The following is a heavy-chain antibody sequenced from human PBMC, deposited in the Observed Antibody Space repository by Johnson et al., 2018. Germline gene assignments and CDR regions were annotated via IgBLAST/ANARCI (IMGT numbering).Heavy chain of an antibody. CDR1: GGSFSGYY. CDR3: AGPAVRGAFNAVDI. J-gene: IGHJ3*02. V-gene: IGHV4-34*01. D-gene: IGHD3-10*01. Sequence: QVQLQQWGAGLLKXSETXSLXCAVYGGSFSGYYWGWIRQPPGKGLEWIGSIYYSGSTYYNPSLKSRVTISVDTSKNQFSLKLSSVTAADTAVYYCAGPAVRGAFNAVDIWGQGTMVTVSS. CDR2: IYYSGST.